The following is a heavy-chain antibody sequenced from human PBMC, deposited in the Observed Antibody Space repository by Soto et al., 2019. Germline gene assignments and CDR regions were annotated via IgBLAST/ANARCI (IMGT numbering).Heavy chain of an antibody. V-gene: IGHV3-74*01. CDR1: GFTFSTHW. Sequence: SLRLSCAASGFTFSTHWMHWVRQAPGKGLVWVSRINSDGSTTNYVDSVKGRFTISRDNAKNTVYLQMNSLRAEDTAVYYCARVPTGGYDWVWGQGTLVTVSS. CDR3: ARVPTGGYDWV. J-gene: IGHJ4*02. D-gene: IGHD5-12*01. CDR2: INSDGSTT.